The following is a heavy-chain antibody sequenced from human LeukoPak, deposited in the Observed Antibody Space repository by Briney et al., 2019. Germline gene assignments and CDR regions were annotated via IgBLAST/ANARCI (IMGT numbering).Heavy chain of an antibody. CDR3: ARRSVFGVVIITH. D-gene: IGHD3-3*01. CDR1: GGTFSSYT. CDR2: IIPILGIA. J-gene: IGHJ4*02. V-gene: IGHV1-69*02. Sequence: SVQVSCKASGGTFSSYTISWVRQAPGQGLEWMGRIIPILGIANYAQKFQGRVTITADKSTSTAYMELSSLRSEDTAVYYYARRSVFGVVIITHRGQGTLVTVSS.